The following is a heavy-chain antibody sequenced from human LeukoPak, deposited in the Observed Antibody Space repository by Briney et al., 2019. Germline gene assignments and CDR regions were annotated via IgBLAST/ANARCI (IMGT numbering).Heavy chain of an antibody. Sequence: PGRSLRLSCAASGFTFSSYGMHWVRQAPGKGLEWVAVISYDGSNKYYADSVKGRFTISRDNSKNTLYLQMNSLRAEDTAVYYCARPLRGFDYWGQGTLVTVSS. D-gene: IGHD3-16*02. CDR2: ISYDGSNK. CDR1: GFTFSSYG. J-gene: IGHJ4*02. CDR3: ARPLRGFDY. V-gene: IGHV3-30*03.